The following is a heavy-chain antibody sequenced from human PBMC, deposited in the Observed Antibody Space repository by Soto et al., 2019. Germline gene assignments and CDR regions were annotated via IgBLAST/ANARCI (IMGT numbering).Heavy chain of an antibody. CDR2: IYYSGST. D-gene: IGHD3-22*01. CDR3: ARQGDIVTYYYDSSGHLAASSP. J-gene: IGHJ5*02. CDR1: GGSISSSSYY. V-gene: IGHV4-39*01. Sequence: QLQLQESGPGLVKPSETLSLTCTVSGGSISSSSYYWGWIRQPPGKGLEWIGSIYYSGSTYYNPSLKSRVTISVDTSKNQFSLKLSSVTAADTAVYYCARQGDIVTYYYDSSGHLAASSPWGQGTLVTVSS.